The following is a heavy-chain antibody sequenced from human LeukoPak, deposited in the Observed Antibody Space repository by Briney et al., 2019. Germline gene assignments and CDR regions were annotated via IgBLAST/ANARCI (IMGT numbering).Heavy chain of an antibody. Sequence: SETLSLTCAVYGGSFSGYYWSWIRQPPGKGLEWIGEINQSGSTNYNPSLKSRVTISVDTSKNQFSLKLSSVTAADTAVYYCARRGILLALRYWGQGTLVTVSS. D-gene: IGHD3-3*02. J-gene: IGHJ4*02. CDR3: ARRGILLALRY. V-gene: IGHV4-34*01. CDR2: INQSGST. CDR1: GGSFSGYY.